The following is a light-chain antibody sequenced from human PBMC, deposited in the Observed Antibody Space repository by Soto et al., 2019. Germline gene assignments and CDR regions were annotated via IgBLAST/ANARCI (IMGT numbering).Light chain of an antibody. CDR1: SGSIASNY. J-gene: IGLJ2*01. CDR2: EDN. CDR3: QSYDSSNHVV. V-gene: IGLV6-57*04. Sequence: NFMLTQPHSVSESPGKTVTISCTRGSGSIASNYVQWYQQRPGSAPTTVIYEDNQRPSGVPDRFSGSIDSSSNSASLTISGLQTEDEAAYYCQSYDSSNHVVFGGGTKLTVL.